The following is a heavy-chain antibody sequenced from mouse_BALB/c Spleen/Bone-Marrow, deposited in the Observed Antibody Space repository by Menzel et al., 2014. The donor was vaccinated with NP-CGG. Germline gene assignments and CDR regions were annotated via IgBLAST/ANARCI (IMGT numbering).Heavy chain of an antibody. D-gene: IGHD1-1*01. V-gene: IGHV1-14*01. CDR2: INPYNDGT. CDR1: GYTFTSYV. J-gene: IGHJ4*01. CDR3: ARWGIIYYYGSSPYAMDY. Sequence: EVKLMESGPELVKPGASVKMSCKASGYTFTSYVMHWVKQKPGQGLEWIGYINPYNDGTKYNEKFKGKATLTSDKSSSTAYMELSSLTSEDSAVYYCARWGIIYYYGSSPYAMDYWGQGTSVTAAS.